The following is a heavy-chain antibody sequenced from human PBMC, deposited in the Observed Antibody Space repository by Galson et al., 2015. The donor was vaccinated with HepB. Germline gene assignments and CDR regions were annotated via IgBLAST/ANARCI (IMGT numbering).Heavy chain of an antibody. CDR1: GFTFSSYA. J-gene: IGHJ4*02. D-gene: IGHD2-15*01. Sequence: LRLSCAASGFTFSSYAMSWVRQAPGKGLEWVSAISGSGGSTYYADSVKGRFTISRDNSKNTLYLQMNSLRAEDTAVYYCAKLVVGATFYGLGDFDYWGQGTLVTVSS. CDR2: ISGSGGST. CDR3: AKLVVGATFYGLGDFDY. V-gene: IGHV3-23*01.